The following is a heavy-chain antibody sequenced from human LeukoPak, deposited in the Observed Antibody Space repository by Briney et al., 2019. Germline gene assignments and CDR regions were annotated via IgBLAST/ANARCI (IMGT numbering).Heavy chain of an antibody. V-gene: IGHV1-2*02. Sequence: GASVKVSCEASGYTFTGNYIHWVRQAPGQGLEWMGLINPSSGGTNYAQEFQGRVTMTRDTSISTAYMELSRLRSDDTAVYYCARDLSGSYDYWGQGTLVTVS. CDR3: ARDLSGSYDY. D-gene: IGHD1-26*01. J-gene: IGHJ4*02. CDR2: INPSSGGT. CDR1: GYTFTGNY.